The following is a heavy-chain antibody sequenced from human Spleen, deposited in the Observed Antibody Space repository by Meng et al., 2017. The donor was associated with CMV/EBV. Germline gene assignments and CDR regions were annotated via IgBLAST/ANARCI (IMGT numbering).Heavy chain of an antibody. Sequence: KGSGYTFTDYDINWVRQASGQGLEWLGWMNPNSGNAGYAQKFQGRVSMTRDTSISTAYMELTSLTSEDTAVYFCVRLAVRGVIGPWGQGTLVTVSS. CDR2: MNPNSGNA. J-gene: IGHJ5*02. CDR1: GYTFTDYD. V-gene: IGHV1-8*01. CDR3: VRLAVRGVIGP. D-gene: IGHD3-10*01.